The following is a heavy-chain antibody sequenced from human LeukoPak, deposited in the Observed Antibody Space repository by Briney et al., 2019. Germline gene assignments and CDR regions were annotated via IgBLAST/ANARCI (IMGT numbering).Heavy chain of an antibody. V-gene: IGHV3-30*18. CDR2: ISDDGRRK. D-gene: IGHD4-17*01. Sequence: GGSLRLSCAASGFSFISYGMHWVRQAPGKGLEGVGVISDDGRRKDYADSVKGRFTISRDNSKDTLYLQMNSLRAEDTAVYYCSKRPSDYGDYVSYFDYWGQGTLVTVSS. CDR1: GFSFISYG. CDR3: SKRPSDYGDYVSYFDY. J-gene: IGHJ4*02.